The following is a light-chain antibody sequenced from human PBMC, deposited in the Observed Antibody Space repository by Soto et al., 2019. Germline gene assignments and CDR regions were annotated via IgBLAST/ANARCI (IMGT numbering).Light chain of an antibody. V-gene: IGLV2-23*01. CDR3: SSYSLITPYV. Sequence: QSALTQPASVSGSPGQSVTISCTGTSRDVGKYNLVSWYQHFPGKAPKLMIFEATKRPSGISDRFSGSKSGNTASLTISGLQAEDEADYYCSSYSLITPYVFGTGTKVTVL. CDR2: EAT. J-gene: IGLJ1*01. CDR1: SRDVGKYNL.